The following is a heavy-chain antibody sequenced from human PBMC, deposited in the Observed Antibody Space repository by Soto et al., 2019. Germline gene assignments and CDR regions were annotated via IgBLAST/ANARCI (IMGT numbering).Heavy chain of an antibody. J-gene: IGHJ5*02. Sequence: QGLEWMGWISAYNGNTNYAQKLQGRVTMTTDTSTSTAYMELRSLRSDDTAVYYCARSYDILTGSIWFDPWGQGTLVTVS. D-gene: IGHD3-9*01. CDR2: ISAYNGNT. V-gene: IGHV1-18*01. CDR3: ARSYDILTGSIWFDP.